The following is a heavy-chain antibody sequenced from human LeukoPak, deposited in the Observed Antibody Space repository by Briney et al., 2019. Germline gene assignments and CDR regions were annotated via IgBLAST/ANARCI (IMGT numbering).Heavy chain of an antibody. J-gene: IGHJ4*02. D-gene: IGHD3-10*01. Sequence: GGSLRLSCAASGFTFSSYAMSWVRQAPGKGLEWVSAISGSGGSTYYADSVKGRFTISRDNSKNTLYVQMNSLRAEDTAVYYCAMVRVRTSHYFDYWGQGTLVTVSS. CDR2: ISGSGGST. V-gene: IGHV3-23*01. CDR3: AMVRVRTSHYFDY. CDR1: GFTFSSYA.